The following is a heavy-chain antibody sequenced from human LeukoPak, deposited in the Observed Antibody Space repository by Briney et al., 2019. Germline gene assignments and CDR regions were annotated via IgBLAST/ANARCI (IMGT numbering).Heavy chain of an antibody. CDR2: INRSGDST. V-gene: IGHV3-23*01. D-gene: IGHD4-17*01. J-gene: IGHJ4*02. CDR3: AKGSTTVTTAWGY. CDR1: GFIFSSYA. Sequence: GGSLRLSCAASGFIFSSYAMSWVRQAPGKGLEWVSTINRSGDSTYYADSVKGRFTISRDNSKNTLYLQMNSLRADDTALYYCAKGSTTVTTAWGYWGQGTLVTVSS.